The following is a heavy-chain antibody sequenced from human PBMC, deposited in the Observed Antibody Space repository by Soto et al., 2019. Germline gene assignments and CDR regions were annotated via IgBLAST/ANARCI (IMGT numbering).Heavy chain of an antibody. Sequence: QVQLQESGPGLVNPSQTLSLTCTVSGGSISSGGHYWSWIRHHPGKGLEWLGYIHNSGTTYYNPSLKSRVTISIDTSKKQFSLKLSSVTAADTAVYYCAREDTENYFDYWGQGTLVTVSS. CDR1: GGSISSGGHY. CDR2: IHNSGTT. V-gene: IGHV4-31*03. D-gene: IGHD2-2*02. CDR3: AREDTENYFDY. J-gene: IGHJ4*02.